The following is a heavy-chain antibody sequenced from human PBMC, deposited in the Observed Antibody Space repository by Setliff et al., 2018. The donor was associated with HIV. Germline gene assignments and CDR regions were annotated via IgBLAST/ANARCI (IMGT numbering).Heavy chain of an antibody. CDR3: ARGTTATDYYYYIDV. CDR1: GYTFTDYY. V-gene: IGHV1-69-2*01. CDR2: VEPQHGET. D-gene: IGHD4-17*01. Sequence: ASVKVSCKASGYTFTDYYMHWVQQAPGKGLEWMGRVEPQHGETIFAGKFQGRVTITTDTSTDTDYMELSSLRSEDTAVYFCARGTTATDYYYYIDVWGKGTSVTVSS. J-gene: IGHJ6*03.